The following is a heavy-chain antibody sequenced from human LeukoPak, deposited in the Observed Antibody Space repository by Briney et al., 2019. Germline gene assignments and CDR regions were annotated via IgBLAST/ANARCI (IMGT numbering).Heavy chain of an antibody. CDR3: ARGARSIDY. Sequence: GGSLRLSCAASGFTFSSYAMSWVRQAPGKGLQWVASIKQDGGEKYSVDSVKGRFTISSDNAKNSLYLHMNSLRVEDTAIYYCARGARSIDYWGQGTLVSVSS. V-gene: IGHV3-7*01. CDR2: IKQDGGEK. J-gene: IGHJ4*02. CDR1: GFTFSSYA.